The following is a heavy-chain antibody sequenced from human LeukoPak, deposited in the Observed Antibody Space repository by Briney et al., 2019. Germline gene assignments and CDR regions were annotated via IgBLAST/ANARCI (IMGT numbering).Heavy chain of an antibody. CDR2: INHSGST. CDR3: AKSSSSSLDY. Sequence: SETLSLTCAVYGGSFSGYYWSWIRQPPGKGLEWIGEINHSGSTNYNPSLKSRVTISVDTSKNQFSLKLSSVTAADTAVYYCAKSSSSSLDYWGQGTLVTVSS. J-gene: IGHJ4*02. D-gene: IGHD6-6*01. V-gene: IGHV4-34*01. CDR1: GGSFSGYY.